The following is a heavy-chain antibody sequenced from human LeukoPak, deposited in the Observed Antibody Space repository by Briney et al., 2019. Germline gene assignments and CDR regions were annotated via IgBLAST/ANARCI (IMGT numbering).Heavy chain of an antibody. Sequence: PGESLKISCKASGYSFTTYWIGWVRQMPGRGLEYMAIIHPGNSDTRYSPSLQGQVTISADKSISTAFLQWSSLKASDSAIYYCARQNLWAFDYWDQGALVTVSS. CDR1: GYSFTTYW. J-gene: IGHJ4*02. D-gene: IGHD7-27*01. CDR3: ARQNLWAFDY. CDR2: IHPGNSDT. V-gene: IGHV5-51*01.